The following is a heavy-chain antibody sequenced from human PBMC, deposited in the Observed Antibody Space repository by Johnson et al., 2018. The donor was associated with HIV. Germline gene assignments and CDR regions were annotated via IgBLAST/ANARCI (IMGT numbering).Heavy chain of an antibody. D-gene: IGHD3-16*02. Sequence: QVQLVESGVGLVKPGGSLRLSCAASGFTFSDHYMNWMRQAPGKGLEWVSYISSSGSTIYYADSVKGRFTVSSDNAKNSLFLQMNTLRAEDTAVYYCARGGGHVRGNYRYDIGAFDMWGQGTMVTVSS. CDR2: ISSSGSTI. V-gene: IGHV3-11*04. J-gene: IGHJ3*02. CDR3: ARGGGHVRGNYRYDIGAFDM. CDR1: GFTFSDHY.